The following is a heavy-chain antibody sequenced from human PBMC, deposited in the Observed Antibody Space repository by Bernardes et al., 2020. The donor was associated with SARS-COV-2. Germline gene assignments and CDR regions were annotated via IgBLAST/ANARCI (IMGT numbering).Heavy chain of an antibody. J-gene: IGHJ4*02. CDR1: GFSVSDYW. D-gene: IGHD2-15*01. CDR2: IKRSEK. Sequence: GGSLRLSCAASGFSVSDYWMSWVRQATGKGPEWVANIKRSEKKYVDSVKGRFTISTDNAKNSLFLQMNSLSAEDTAVYYCARDWHCSGGSCYFFDYWGQGTLVTVSS. CDR3: ARDWHCSGGSCYFFDY. V-gene: IGHV3-7*01.